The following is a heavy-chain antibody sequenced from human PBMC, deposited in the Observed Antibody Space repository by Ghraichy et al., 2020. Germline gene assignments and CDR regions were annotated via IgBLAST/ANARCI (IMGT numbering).Heavy chain of an antibody. CDR3: ARHIVVVVAATKTCWFDP. V-gene: IGHV4-38-2*01. D-gene: IGHD2-15*01. CDR2: IYHSGST. Sequence: SETLSLTCAVSGYSISSGYYWGWIRQPPGKGLEWIGSIYHSGSTYYNPSLKSRVTISVDTSKNQFSLKLSSVTAADTAVYYCARHIVVVVAATKTCWFDPWGQGTLVTVSS. CDR1: GYSISSGYY. J-gene: IGHJ5*02.